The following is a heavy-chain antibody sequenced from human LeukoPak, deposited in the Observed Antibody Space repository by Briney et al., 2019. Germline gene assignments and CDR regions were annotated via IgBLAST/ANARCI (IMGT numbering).Heavy chain of an antibody. D-gene: IGHD3-10*01. J-gene: IGHJ4*02. CDR1: GGSISSSSYY. Sequence: SETLSLTCTVSGGSISSSSYYWGWIRQPPGKGLEWIGSIYYSGSTYYNPSLKSRVTISVDTSKNQFSLKLSSVTAADTAVYYCARVLWFGEFPAECFNYWGQGTLVTVSS. CDR3: ARVLWFGEFPAECFNY. CDR2: IYYSGST. V-gene: IGHV4-39*01.